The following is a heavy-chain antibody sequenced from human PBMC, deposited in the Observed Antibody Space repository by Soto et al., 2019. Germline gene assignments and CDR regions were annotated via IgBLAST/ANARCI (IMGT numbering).Heavy chain of an antibody. Sequence: SETLSLTCSVSGDSVSSASYSWAWIRQPPGKGLEWIGYIYYSGYTSYSPSLKSRVTISLDKSKNHFSLKLSSVIAADTAVYYCARARDSSGCYFDYWGQGCLVT. CDR3: ARARDSSGCYFDY. V-gene: IGHV4-61*03. CDR2: IYYSGYT. D-gene: IGHD3-22*01. J-gene: IGHJ4*02. CDR1: GDSVSSASYS.